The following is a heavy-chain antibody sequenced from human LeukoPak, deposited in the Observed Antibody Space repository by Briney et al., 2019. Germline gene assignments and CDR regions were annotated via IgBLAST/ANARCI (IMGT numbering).Heavy chain of an antibody. CDR1: GFTFSSYA. J-gene: IGHJ5*02. CDR2: ISGSGGST. V-gene: IGHV3-23*01. D-gene: IGHD3-9*01. CDR3: AKDPIADYDILTGRFDP. Sequence: QPGGSLRLSCAASGFTFSSYAMSWVRQAPGKGLEWVSAISGSGGSTYYADSVKGRFTISRDNSKNTLYLLMNSLRAEDTAVYYCAKDPIADYDILTGRFDPWGQGTLVTVSS.